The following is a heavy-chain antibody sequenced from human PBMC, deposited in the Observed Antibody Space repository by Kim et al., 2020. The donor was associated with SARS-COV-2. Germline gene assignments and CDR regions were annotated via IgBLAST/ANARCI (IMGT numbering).Heavy chain of an antibody. Sequence: GGSLRLSCAASGFTFSSYGMHWVRQAPGKGLEWVAVIWYDGSNKYYADSVKGRFTISRDNSKNTLYLQMNSLRAEDTAVYYCARAPGRWLPNHYYYYYGMDVWGQGTTVTVSS. CDR1: GFTFSSYG. J-gene: IGHJ6*02. D-gene: IGHD3-10*01. V-gene: IGHV3-33*01. CDR3: ARAPGRWLPNHYYYYYGMDV. CDR2: IWYDGSNK.